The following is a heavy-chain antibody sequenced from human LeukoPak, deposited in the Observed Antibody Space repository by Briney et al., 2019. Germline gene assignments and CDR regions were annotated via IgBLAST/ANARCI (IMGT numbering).Heavy chain of an antibody. CDR2: IYTSGST. V-gene: IGHV4-4*07. D-gene: IGHD6-13*01. CDR1: GGSISGYY. Sequence: SETLSLTCTVSGGSISGYYWSWIRQPAGKGLGWIGRIYTSGSTNYNPSLKSRVTMSVDTSKNQFSLKLSSVTAADTAVYYCARDRGASSIAAAGNLNWFDPWGQGTLVTASS. CDR3: ARDRGASSIAAAGNLNWFDP. J-gene: IGHJ5*02.